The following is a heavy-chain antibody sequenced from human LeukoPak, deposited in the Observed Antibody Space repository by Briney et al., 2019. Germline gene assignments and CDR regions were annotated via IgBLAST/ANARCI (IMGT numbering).Heavy chain of an antibody. CDR2: INRSGST. D-gene: IGHD2-15*01. V-gene: IGHV4-34*01. J-gene: IGHJ6*03. Sequence: SETLSLTCAGYGGSFSGYYWSWIRQPPGKGLEWIGEINRSGSTNYNPSLKSRVTISVDTSKNQFSLKLSSVTAADTAVYYCARGARIVYYYYYYMDVWGKGTTVTVSS. CDR3: ARGARIVYYYYYYMDV. CDR1: GGSFSGYY.